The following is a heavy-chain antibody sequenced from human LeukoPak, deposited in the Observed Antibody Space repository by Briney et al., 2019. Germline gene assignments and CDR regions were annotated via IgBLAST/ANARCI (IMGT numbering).Heavy chain of an antibody. V-gene: IGHV4-31*03. D-gene: IGHD5-12*01. J-gene: IGHJ5*02. Sequence: SETLSLTCTVSGGSISSGGYYWSWIRQHPGKGLEWIGYIYYSGSTYYNPSLKSRVTISVDTSKNQFSLKLSSVTAADTAVYYCARDLGYGGFDWAPWGQGTLVTVSS. CDR2: IYYSGST. CDR1: GGSISSGGYY. CDR3: ARDLGYGGFDWAP.